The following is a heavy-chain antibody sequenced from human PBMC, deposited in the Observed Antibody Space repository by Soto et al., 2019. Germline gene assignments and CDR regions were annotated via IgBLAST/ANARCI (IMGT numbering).Heavy chain of an antibody. CDR2: IYLSGSI. CDR3: ARLQYNFDY. Sequence: PSETLSLTCSVSGASISSYYYTWIRQTPGKGLEWIGYIYLSGSIYYNPSLKSRVTISVDRSKNQFSLKLSSVTAADTAVYYCARLQYNFDYWGQGTQVTVSS. J-gene: IGHJ4*02. CDR1: GASISSYY. V-gene: IGHV4-4*09. D-gene: IGHD1-1*01.